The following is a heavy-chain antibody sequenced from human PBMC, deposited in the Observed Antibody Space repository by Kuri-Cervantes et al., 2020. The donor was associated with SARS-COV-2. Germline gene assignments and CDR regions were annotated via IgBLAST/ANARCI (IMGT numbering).Heavy chain of an antibody. Sequence: LSLTCAASGFTFSSYAMSWVRQAPGKGLEWVSAISGSGGSTYYADSVKGRFTISRDNSKNTLYLQMNSLRAEDTALYYCAKNLYAMDHRERAFDIWGQGTMVTVSS. J-gene: IGHJ3*02. V-gene: IGHV3-23*01. D-gene: IGHD5-18*01. CDR2: ISGSGGST. CDR1: GFTFSSYA. CDR3: AKNLYAMDHRERAFDI.